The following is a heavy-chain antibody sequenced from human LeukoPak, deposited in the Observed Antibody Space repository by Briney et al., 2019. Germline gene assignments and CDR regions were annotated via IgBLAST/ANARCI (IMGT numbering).Heavy chain of an antibody. V-gene: IGHV3-9*01. CDR2: ISWNSGSI. D-gene: IGHD1-26*01. J-gene: IGHJ3*02. CDR3: AKDRESGSYYGDAFDI. Sequence: PGRSLRLSCAASGFTFDDYAMHWVRQAPGKGLEWVSGISWNSGSIGYADSVKGRFTISRDNAKNSLYLQMSSLRAEDTALYYCAKDRESGSYYGDAFDIWGQGTMVTVSS. CDR1: GFTFDDYA.